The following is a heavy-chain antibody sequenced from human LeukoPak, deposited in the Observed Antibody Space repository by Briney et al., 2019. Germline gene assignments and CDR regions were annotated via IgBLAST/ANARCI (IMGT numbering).Heavy chain of an antibody. V-gene: IGHV4-34*01. CDR1: GGSLSGYY. CDR3: ARYTAGTGSSWSLYYFDY. CDR2: INHSGST. Sequence: PSETLSLTCAVYGGSLSGYYWSWIRQPPGKGLEWIGEINHSGSTNYNPSLKSRVTISVDTSKNQFSLKLSSVTAADTAVYYCARYTAGTGSSWSLYYFDYWGQGTLVTVSS. J-gene: IGHJ4*02. D-gene: IGHD6-13*01.